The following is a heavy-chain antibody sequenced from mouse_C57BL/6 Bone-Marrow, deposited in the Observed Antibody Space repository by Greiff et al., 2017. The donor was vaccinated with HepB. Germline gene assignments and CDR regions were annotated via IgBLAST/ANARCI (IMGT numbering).Heavy chain of an antibody. CDR3: AGTGWDGGGDFDV. V-gene: IGHV3-8*01. J-gene: IGHJ1*03. D-gene: IGHD4-1*01. CDR1: GYSITSDY. Sequence: VQLKESGPGLAKPSQTLSLTCSVTGYSITSDYWNWIRKFPGNKLEYMGYISYSGSTYYNPSLKSRISITRDTSKNQYYLQLNSVTTEDTATDYGAGTGWDGGGDFDVWGTGTTVTVSS. CDR2: ISYSGST.